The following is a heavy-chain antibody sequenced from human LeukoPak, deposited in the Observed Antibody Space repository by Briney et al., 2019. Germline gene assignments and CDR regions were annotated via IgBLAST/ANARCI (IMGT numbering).Heavy chain of an antibody. D-gene: IGHD2-15*01. CDR2: INPSGGST. J-gene: IGHJ4*02. CDR1: VYTFTSYY. V-gene: IGHV1-46*01. Sequence: GASVNVSCKASVYTFTSYYMHWVRQAPGQGLEGMGIINPSGGSTSYAQKFQGRVTMTRDTSTSTVYMELSSLRSEDTAVYYCARAGYCSGGSCYVHFDYWGQGTLVTVSS. CDR3: ARAGYCSGGSCYVHFDY.